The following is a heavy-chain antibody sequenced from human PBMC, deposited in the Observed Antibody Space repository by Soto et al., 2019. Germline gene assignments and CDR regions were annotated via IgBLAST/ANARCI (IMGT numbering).Heavy chain of an antibody. J-gene: IGHJ2*01. D-gene: IGHD4-17*01. CDR2: IRTKVNDFAI. CDR3: TRPKYSGDYDWYFDL. Sequence: GGSLRLSCAASGFTFRDSALHWVREAPGKGLEWVGRIRTKVNDFAIIYTASVRGRFTISRDDSKNAAFLHMDSLKTEDTAIYFCTRPKYSGDYDWYFDLWGRGTLVTVSS. V-gene: IGHV3-73*01. CDR1: GFTFRDSA.